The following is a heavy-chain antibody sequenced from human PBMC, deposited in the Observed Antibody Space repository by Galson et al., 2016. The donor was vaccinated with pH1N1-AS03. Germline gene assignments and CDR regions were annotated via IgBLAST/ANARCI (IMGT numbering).Heavy chain of an antibody. D-gene: IGHD3-22*01. CDR1: GYTFIYYW. V-gene: IGHV5-51*01. J-gene: IGHJ4*02. CDR2: IYPGDSDT. Sequence: SGAEVKEPGESLRISCKASGYTFIYYWIGWVRQMPGKGLEWMGIIYPGDSDTRYSPSFQGQVTISADKSISTAYLQWSSLKASDTAMYYFARHDSSTIDYWGQGTLVTVSS. CDR3: ARHDSSTIDY.